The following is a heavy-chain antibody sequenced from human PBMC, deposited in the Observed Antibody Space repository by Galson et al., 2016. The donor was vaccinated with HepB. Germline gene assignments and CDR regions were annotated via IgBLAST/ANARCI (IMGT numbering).Heavy chain of an antibody. CDR2: VSYSGLT. CDR3: VRRGGSLRLFDS. D-gene: IGHD5-12*01. CDR1: GASLSSSRNY. Sequence: SETLSLTCSVSGASLSSSRNYWGWIRQPPGKRLEWVGTVSYSGLTYYNPSLKSRISISRNTSKNQFSLKVTSVTAADTAVYYCVRRGGSLRLFDSWGLGTLVSVSS. V-gene: IGHV4-39*01. J-gene: IGHJ4*02.